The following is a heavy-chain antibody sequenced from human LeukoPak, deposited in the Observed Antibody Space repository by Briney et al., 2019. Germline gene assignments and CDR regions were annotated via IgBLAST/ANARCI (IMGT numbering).Heavy chain of an antibody. Sequence: GGSLRLSCAASGFPFHDYGMHWVRQAPGKGLEWVSAISGSGGSTYYADSVKGRFTISRDNSKNTLYLQMNSLRAEDTAVYYCAKVLWVATYNWFDPWGQGTLVTVSS. J-gene: IGHJ5*02. D-gene: IGHD5-12*01. CDR2: ISGSGGST. V-gene: IGHV3-23*01. CDR1: GFPFHDYG. CDR3: AKVLWVATYNWFDP.